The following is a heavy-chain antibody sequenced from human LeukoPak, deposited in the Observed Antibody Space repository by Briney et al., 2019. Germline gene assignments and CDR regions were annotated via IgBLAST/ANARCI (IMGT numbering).Heavy chain of an antibody. CDR3: ARGLVAAAGGTDY. D-gene: IGHD6-25*01. V-gene: IGHV3-53*01. Sequence: GSLRLSCAASGFTVSSNYMSWVRQAPGKGLEWVSVIYSGGSTYYADSVKGRFTISRDNSKNTLYLQMNSLRAEDTAVYYCARGLVAAAGGTDYWGQGTLVTVAS. J-gene: IGHJ4*02. CDR2: IYSGGST. CDR1: GFTVSSNY.